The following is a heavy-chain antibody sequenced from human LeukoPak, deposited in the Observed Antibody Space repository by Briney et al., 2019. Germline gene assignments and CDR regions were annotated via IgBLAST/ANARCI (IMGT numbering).Heavy chain of an antibody. Sequence: GSLRLSCAASGFTFSNYGMHWVRQAPDKGLEWVAFLQNDGGDIHYADSVEGRFTISRDNSKNTLYLQMNSLRAEDTAVCYYANRRGTQVLGNNIDIWGQGTLVTVSS. CDR1: GFTFSNYG. J-gene: IGHJ3*02. V-gene: IGHV3-30*02. CDR2: LQNDGGDI. CDR3: ANRRGTQVLGNNIDI. D-gene: IGHD1-1*01.